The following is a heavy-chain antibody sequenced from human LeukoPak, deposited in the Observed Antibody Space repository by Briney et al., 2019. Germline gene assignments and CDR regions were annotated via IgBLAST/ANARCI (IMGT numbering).Heavy chain of an antibody. V-gene: IGHV3-30*18. Sequence: PGGSLRLSCAASGFTFSSYGMHWVRQAPGKGLEGVAVISYDGSNKYYADSVKGRFTISRDNSKNTLYLQMNSLRAEDTAVYYCAKEGIRGLRLIDYWGQGTLVTVSS. CDR2: ISYDGSNK. D-gene: IGHD4-17*01. CDR3: AKEGIRGLRLIDY. CDR1: GFTFSSYG. J-gene: IGHJ4*02.